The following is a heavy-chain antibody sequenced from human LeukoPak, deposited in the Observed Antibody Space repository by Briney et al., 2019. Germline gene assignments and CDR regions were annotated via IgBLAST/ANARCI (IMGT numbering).Heavy chain of an antibody. CDR1: GGSISSSNW. V-gene: IGHV4-4*02. J-gene: IGHJ5*02. CDR3: ASAVLLAYCGGDCYATWFDP. Sequence: PSETLSLTCAVSGGSISSSNWWSWVRQPPGKGLEWIGEIYHSGSTNYNPSLKSRDTISVDKSKNQFSLKLSSVTAADTAVYYCASAVLLAYCGGDCYATWFDPWGQGTLVTVSS. CDR2: IYHSGST. D-gene: IGHD2-21*02.